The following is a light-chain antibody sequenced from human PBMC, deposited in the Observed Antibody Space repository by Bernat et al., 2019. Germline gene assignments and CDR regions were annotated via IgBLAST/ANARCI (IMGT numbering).Light chain of an antibody. J-gene: IGKJ1*01. Sequence: DVVMTQSPLSLLVTLGQPASISCRSSQSLVHTDGNTYSNWFHQRPGQPPRRLIHKVSNRDSGIPDRFSGSGSGTYFTLEISRVEAEDAGLYYCMQGTHWPLWTFGQGTKVEIE. V-gene: IGKV2-30*02. CDR2: KVS. CDR1: QSLVHTDGNTY. CDR3: MQGTHWPLWT.